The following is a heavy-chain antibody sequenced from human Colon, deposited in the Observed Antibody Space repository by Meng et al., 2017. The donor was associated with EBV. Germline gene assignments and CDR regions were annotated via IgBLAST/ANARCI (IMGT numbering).Heavy chain of an antibody. V-gene: IGHV4-4*02. CDR1: GDSISSDIW. CDR2: IYHSGST. CDR3: ARVGQWLPIDY. D-gene: IGHD6-19*01. J-gene: IGHJ4*02. Sequence: QVQLQESGPGLVKPSGXLSLTCTVSGDSISSDIWWSWVRQPPGKGLEWIGEIYHSGSTNYNPSLKSRVTISVDKSKNQFSLNLSSVTAADTAVYYCARVGQWLPIDYWGQGTLVTVAS.